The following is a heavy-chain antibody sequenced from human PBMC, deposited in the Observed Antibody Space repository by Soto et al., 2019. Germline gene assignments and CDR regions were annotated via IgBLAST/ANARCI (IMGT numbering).Heavy chain of an antibody. V-gene: IGHV3-15*01. CDR1: GFTFSNAW. D-gene: IGHD2-15*01. Sequence: EVQLVESGGDFVKPGRSLRLSCAASGFTFSNAWMYWVRQAPGKGLEWVGRIKSKTYGETTDFAAPVKGRFTISRDDSKNTLYLQMNSLKTEDTAVYYCATVSRCSGITCKQAIDYWGQGTLVTVSS. J-gene: IGHJ4*02. CDR3: ATVSRCSGITCKQAIDY. CDR2: IKSKTYGETT.